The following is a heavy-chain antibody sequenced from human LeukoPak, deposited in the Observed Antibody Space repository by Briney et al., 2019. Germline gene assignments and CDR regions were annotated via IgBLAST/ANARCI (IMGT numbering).Heavy chain of an antibody. Sequence: GGSLRLSCAASGFTFDDYALHWVRQVPGKGLEWVSGISWRGSGVDYADSVKGRFTISRDNAKNTLYLQMNSLRPEDTALYYCAKVYDTSGISRGAFDIWGRGTMVTVSS. CDR2: ISWRGSGV. J-gene: IGHJ3*02. CDR1: GFTFDDYA. CDR3: AKVYDTSGISRGAFDI. D-gene: IGHD3-22*01. V-gene: IGHV3-9*01.